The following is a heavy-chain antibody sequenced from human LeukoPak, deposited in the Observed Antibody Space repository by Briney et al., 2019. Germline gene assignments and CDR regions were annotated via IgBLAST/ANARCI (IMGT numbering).Heavy chain of an antibody. V-gene: IGHV1-69*04. D-gene: IGHD3-9*01. Sequence: SVKVSCKASGGTFSSYTISWVRQAPGQGLEWMGRIIPILGIANYAQKFQGRVTITADKSTSTAYMELSSLTSEDTAVYYCARDLYYDILTGYYSHYYYYMDVWGKGTTVTVSS. J-gene: IGHJ6*03. CDR2: IIPILGIA. CDR1: GGTFSSYT. CDR3: ARDLYYDILTGYYSHYYYYMDV.